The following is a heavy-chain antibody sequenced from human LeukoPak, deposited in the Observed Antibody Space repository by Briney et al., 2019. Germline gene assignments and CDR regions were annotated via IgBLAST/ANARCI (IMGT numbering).Heavy chain of an antibody. D-gene: IGHD2-15*01. V-gene: IGHV3-33*08. CDR1: GFTFSSYA. J-gene: IGHJ5*02. CDR2: IWFDGINT. Sequence: GGSLRLSCAASGFTFSSYAITWVRQAPGKGLEWVAVIWFDGINTNHADSVKGRFTVSRDNSKNTLFLQMNSLRAEDTAVYFCVRDYCSGGSCYESKWFDPWGQGTLVTVSS. CDR3: VRDYCSGGSCYESKWFDP.